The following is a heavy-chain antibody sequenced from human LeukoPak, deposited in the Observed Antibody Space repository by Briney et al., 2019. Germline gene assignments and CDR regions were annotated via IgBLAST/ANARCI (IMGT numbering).Heavy chain of an antibody. CDR1: GFTFSSYW. V-gene: IGHV3-30*03. CDR2: ISYDGRDK. D-gene: IGHD2-21*02. J-gene: IGHJ4*02. CDR3: ARDRVPSAADYYFDY. Sequence: GGSLRLSCAASGFTFSSYWMSWVRQAPGKGLEWVAVISYDGRDKHHADSVKGRFTISRDNSKNTLYLQLDSLRTEDTAVYFCARDRVPSAADYYFDYWGQGTLVTVSS.